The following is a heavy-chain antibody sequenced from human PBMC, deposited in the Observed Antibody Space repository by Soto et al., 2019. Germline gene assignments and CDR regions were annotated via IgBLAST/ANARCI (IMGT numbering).Heavy chain of an antibody. V-gene: IGHV5-51*01. CDR2: IYPGDSDT. Sequence: RGESLKISCKGSGYSFTSYWIGWVRQMPGKGLEWMGIIYPGDSDTRYSPSFQGQVTISADKSISTAYLQWSSLKASDTAMYYWARHTNSVLRFLEWLLTDAFDIWGQGTMVTVSS. CDR3: ARHTNSVLRFLEWLLTDAFDI. CDR1: GYSFTSYW. J-gene: IGHJ3*02. D-gene: IGHD3-3*01.